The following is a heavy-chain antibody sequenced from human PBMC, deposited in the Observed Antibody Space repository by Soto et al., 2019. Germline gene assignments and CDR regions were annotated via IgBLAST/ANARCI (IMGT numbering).Heavy chain of an antibody. CDR3: ARDPPDDYRFDY. J-gene: IGHJ4*02. CDR1: GFTFSSYS. Sequence: EVQLVESGGGLVKPGGSLRLSCAASGFTFSSYSMNWVRQAPGKGLEWVSSISSSSSYIYYADSVKGRFTISRDNAKNSLYLQMNSLRAEDTAVYYCARDPPDDYRFDYWGQGTLVTVSS. D-gene: IGHD4-17*01. V-gene: IGHV3-21*01. CDR2: ISSSSSYI.